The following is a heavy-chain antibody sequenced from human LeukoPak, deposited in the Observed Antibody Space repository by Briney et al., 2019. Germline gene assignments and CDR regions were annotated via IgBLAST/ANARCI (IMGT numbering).Heavy chain of an antibody. CDR1: GFTFSDYA. CDR3: AKGLLFGELTLWYFDS. V-gene: IGHV3-23*01. Sequence: PGGSLRLSCAASGFTFSDYAMTWVRQDPGKGLEWISTISGSGGSTYYADSVKGRFTISRDNSKTTLYLQMNSLRAEDTAVYSCAKGLLFGELTLWYFDSWGQGTLVTVSS. D-gene: IGHD3-10*01. CDR2: ISGSGGST. J-gene: IGHJ4*02.